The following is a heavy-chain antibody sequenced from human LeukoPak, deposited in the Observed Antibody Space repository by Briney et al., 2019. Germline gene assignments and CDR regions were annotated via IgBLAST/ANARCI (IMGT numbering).Heavy chain of an antibody. V-gene: IGHV3-53*01. J-gene: IGHJ4*02. CDR2: FYSGGTT. Sequence: PGGSLRLPCAASGFTVSSNYMSWVRQATGKGLEWVSVFYSGGTTYYADSVKGRFIISRDSSKNTLYLQMNNLRAEDTAMYFCARTSAVMKPFDYWGQGTLVTVSS. CDR3: ARTSAVMKPFDY. D-gene: IGHD2-21*01. CDR1: GFTVSSNY.